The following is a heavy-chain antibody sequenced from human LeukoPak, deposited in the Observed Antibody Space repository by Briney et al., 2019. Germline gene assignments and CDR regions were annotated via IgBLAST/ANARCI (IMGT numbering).Heavy chain of an antibody. CDR3: AKDDGWLQYNY. D-gene: IGHD5-24*01. J-gene: IGHJ4*02. CDR2: IKQDGTQK. Sequence: PGGSLRLSCAASGFTFSTYWMSWVRQAPGKGLEWVANIKQDGTQKYYVDSVKGRFTISRDNAKNSLYLQMNSLRAEDTAVYYCAKDDGWLQYNYWGQGTLVTVSS. V-gene: IGHV3-7*01. CDR1: GFTFSTYW.